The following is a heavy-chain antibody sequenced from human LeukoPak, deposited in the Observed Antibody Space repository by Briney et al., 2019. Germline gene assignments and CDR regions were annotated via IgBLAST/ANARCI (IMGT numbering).Heavy chain of an antibody. Sequence: PSETLSLTWTVAGGSISSYYWSWIRQPAGKGLEWIGRIYTSGSTNYNTSLKSRVTMSVDTSKNQFSLKLSSVTAADTAVYYCARYSSGWYSDAFDIWGQGTMVTVSS. CDR3: ARYSSGWYSDAFDI. J-gene: IGHJ3*02. CDR1: GGSISSYY. V-gene: IGHV4-4*07. CDR2: IYTSGST. D-gene: IGHD6-19*01.